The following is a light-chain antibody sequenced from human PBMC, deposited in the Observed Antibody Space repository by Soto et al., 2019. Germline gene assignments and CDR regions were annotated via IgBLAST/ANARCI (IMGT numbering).Light chain of an antibody. CDR3: QQYNSELT. J-gene: IGKJ4*01. Sequence: DIQMTQSPSTLSASVGDRVSITCRASQSISNWLAWYQQKPGKAPKLLISKASSLESGVPSRFSGSGSGTEFSLTISSLQPDDFATYYCQQYNSELTFGGGTKVEIK. CDR2: KAS. CDR1: QSISNW. V-gene: IGKV1-5*03.